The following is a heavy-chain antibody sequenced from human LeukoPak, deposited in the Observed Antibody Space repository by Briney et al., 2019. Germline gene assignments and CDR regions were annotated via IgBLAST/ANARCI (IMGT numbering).Heavy chain of an antibody. D-gene: IGHD3-22*01. CDR2: IYYSEST. CDR3: ARQFRGDSSGYSWFDP. Sequence: SETLSLTCTVSGGSISSYYWSWIRQPPGKGLKWIGYIYYSESTNYNPSLKSRVTISVDTSKNQFSLKLSSVTAADTAVYYCARQFRGDSSGYSWFDPWGQGTLVTVSS. J-gene: IGHJ5*02. V-gene: IGHV4-59*08. CDR1: GGSISSYY.